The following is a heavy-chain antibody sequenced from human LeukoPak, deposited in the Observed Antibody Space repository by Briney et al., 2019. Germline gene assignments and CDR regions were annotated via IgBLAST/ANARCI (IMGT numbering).Heavy chain of an antibody. CDR3: AKAFLPPGY. J-gene: IGHJ4*02. D-gene: IGHD2/OR15-2a*01. CDR2: ISGSGGSK. CDR1: GFTFSSYA. V-gene: IGHV3-23*01. Sequence: GGSLRLSCAASGFTFSSYAMSWVRQAPGKGLEWVSSISGSGGSKYYADSVKGRFTISRDNSKNTLYLQSNSLRAEDTAVYYCAKAFLPPGYWGQGTLVTVSS.